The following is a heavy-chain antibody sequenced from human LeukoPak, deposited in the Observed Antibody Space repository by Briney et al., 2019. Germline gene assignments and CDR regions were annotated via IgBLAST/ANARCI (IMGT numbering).Heavy chain of an antibody. CDR3: ARDYQGGYGDKTVDY. CDR1: GGSISTYY. V-gene: IGHV4-39*07. CDR2: IYYSGST. D-gene: IGHD5-18*01. J-gene: IGHJ4*02. Sequence: SETLSLTCTVSGGSISTYYWGWIRQPPGKGLEWIGSIYYSGSTYYNPSLKSRVTISVDTSKNQFSLKLSSVTAADTAVYYCARDYQGGYGDKTVDYWGQGTLVTVSS.